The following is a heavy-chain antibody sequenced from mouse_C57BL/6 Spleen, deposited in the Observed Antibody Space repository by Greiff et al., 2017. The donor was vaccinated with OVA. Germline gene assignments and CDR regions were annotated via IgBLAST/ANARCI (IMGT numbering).Heavy chain of an antibody. Sequence: QVQLQQPGAELVKPGASVKLSCKASGYTFTSYWMHWVKQRPGQGLEWIGMIYPNSGSTNYNEKFKSKATLTVDTSSSTAYMQLSSLTSEDSAVYYCASDGSYHYDRPYYSMDYWGQGTSVTVSS. V-gene: IGHV1-64*01. CDR1: GYTFTSYW. D-gene: IGHD2-4*01. J-gene: IGHJ4*01. CDR2: IYPNSGST. CDR3: ASDGSYHYDRPYYSMDY.